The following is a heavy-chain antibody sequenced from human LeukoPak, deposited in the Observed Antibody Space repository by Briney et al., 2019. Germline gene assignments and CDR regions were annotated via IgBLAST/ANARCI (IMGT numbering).Heavy chain of an antibody. Sequence: ASVTVSCKAPGYTFTGYYMHWVRQAPGQGLEWMGWINPNSGGTNYAQKLQGRVTMTRDTSISTAYMELSRLRSDDTAVYYCARDMYTSPYYDYVWGSYRGIDYWGQGTLVTVSS. CDR1: GYTFTGYY. V-gene: IGHV1-2*02. J-gene: IGHJ4*02. CDR3: ARDMYTSPYYDYVWGSYRGIDY. D-gene: IGHD3-16*02. CDR2: INPNSGGT.